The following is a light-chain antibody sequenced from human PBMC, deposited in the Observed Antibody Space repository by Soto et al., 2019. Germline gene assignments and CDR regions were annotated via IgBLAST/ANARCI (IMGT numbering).Light chain of an antibody. Sequence: DIQMTQSPSSLSASVGDRVTITCRASHTINIYLNWYQQKPGKAPKLLIYAASSLQGGVPPRFSGSGSGTDFTLTISSQQHEEFATYYCQQSYSTPYAFGQGNKLAIK. CDR3: QQSYSTPYA. V-gene: IGKV1-39*01. CDR1: HTINIY. CDR2: AAS. J-gene: IGKJ2*01.